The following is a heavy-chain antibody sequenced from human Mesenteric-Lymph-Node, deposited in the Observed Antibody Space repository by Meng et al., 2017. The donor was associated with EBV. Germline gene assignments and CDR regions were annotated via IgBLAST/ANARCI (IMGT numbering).Heavy chain of an antibody. J-gene: IGHJ4*01. Sequence: QVQLHQSGPSLLKPSETLSFTCSGYGVSFSGYYWSWNRQPPGKGLEWIGETNHSGSTNYNPSLKSRVTISVDTSKNQFSLKLSSVTAADTAVYYCARCYYYDSSGNFDYWGQGTLVTVSS. CDR2: TNHSGST. CDR3: ARCYYYDSSGNFDY. CDR1: GVSFSGYY. V-gene: IGHV4-34*01. D-gene: IGHD3-22*01.